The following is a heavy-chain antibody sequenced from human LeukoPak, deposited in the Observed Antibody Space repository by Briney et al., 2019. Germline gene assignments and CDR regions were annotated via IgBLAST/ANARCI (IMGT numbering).Heavy chain of an antibody. CDR3: AREPYDSSGSFDY. V-gene: IGHV3-53*01. CDR1: GFTFSSYA. J-gene: IGHJ4*02. CDR2: IYSGGST. Sequence: GGSLRLSCAASGFTFSSYAMSWVRQAPGKGLEWVSVIYSGGSTYYADSVKGRFTISRDNSKNTLYLQMNSLRAEDTAVYYCAREPYDSSGSFDYWGQGTLVTVSS. D-gene: IGHD3-22*01.